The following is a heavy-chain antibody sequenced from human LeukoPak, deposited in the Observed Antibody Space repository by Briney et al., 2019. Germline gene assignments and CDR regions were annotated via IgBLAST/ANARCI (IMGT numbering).Heavy chain of an antibody. D-gene: IGHD4-17*01. CDR1: GGSISSGGYY. CDR3: ARGYYGDGSLAY. Sequence: SQTLSLTCTVSGGSISSGGYYWSWIRQPPGKGLEWIGYIYHSGSTYYNPSLKSRVTISVDRSKNQFSLKLSSVTAADTAVYYCARGYYGDGSLAYWGQGTLVTVSS. J-gene: IGHJ4*02. CDR2: IYHSGST. V-gene: IGHV4-30-2*01.